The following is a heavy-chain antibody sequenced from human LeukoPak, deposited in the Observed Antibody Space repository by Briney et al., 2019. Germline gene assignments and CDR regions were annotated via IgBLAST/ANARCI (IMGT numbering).Heavy chain of an antibody. D-gene: IGHD6-13*01. CDR1: GFTFTNYD. J-gene: IGHJ4*02. Sequence: GGSLRLSCAASGFTFTNYDMHWVRQAAGKGLGWVSAIGTAGDTYYPGSVKGRFTISRENAKNSLYLQMNSLSAGDTAVYYCASSPAYSSSWYAIDNWGQGTLVTVSS. CDR3: ASSPAYSSSWYAIDN. CDR2: IGTAGDT. V-gene: IGHV3-13*01.